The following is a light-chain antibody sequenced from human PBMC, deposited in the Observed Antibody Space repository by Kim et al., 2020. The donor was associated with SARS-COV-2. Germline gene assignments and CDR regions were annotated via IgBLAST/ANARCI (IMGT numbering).Light chain of an antibody. V-gene: IGLV1-40*01. J-gene: IGLJ1*01. CDR3: QSYDSSLSVYV. CDR2: ANN. Sequence: QRVTTSSTRSDSNLGAGNHVHCDLQLPGTAPTLLIYANNNRPSGVPDRFSGSKSGTSASLAITGLQAEDEADYYCQSYDSSLSVYVFGPGTKVTVL. CDR1: DSNLGAGNH.